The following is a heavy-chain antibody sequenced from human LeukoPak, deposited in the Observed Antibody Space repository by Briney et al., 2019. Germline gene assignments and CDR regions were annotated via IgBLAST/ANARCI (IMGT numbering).Heavy chain of an antibody. V-gene: IGHV3-30-3*01. Sequence: PGGSLRLSCAASGFTFSSYAMHWVRQAPGKGLEWVAVISHDGSNKYYADSVKGRFTISRDNSKNTLYLQMNSLRAEDTAVYYCARGYHDAFDIWGQGTMVTVSS. J-gene: IGHJ3*02. CDR2: ISHDGSNK. D-gene: IGHD2-2*01. CDR3: ARGYHDAFDI. CDR1: GFTFSSYA.